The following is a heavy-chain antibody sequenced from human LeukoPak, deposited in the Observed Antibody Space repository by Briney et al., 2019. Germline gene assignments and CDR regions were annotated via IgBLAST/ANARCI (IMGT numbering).Heavy chain of an antibody. D-gene: IGHD3-3*01. CDR2: IYTSGST. J-gene: IGHJ5*02. CDR1: GGSISSYY. CDR3: ARAYYDFWSGYYTWFDP. V-gene: IGHV4-4*07. Sequence: SETLSLTCTVSGGSISSYYWSWIRQPAGKGLEWIGRIYTSGSTNYNSSLKSRVTMSVDTSKNQFSLKLSSVTAADTAVYYCARAYYDFWSGYYTWFDPWGQGTLVTVSS.